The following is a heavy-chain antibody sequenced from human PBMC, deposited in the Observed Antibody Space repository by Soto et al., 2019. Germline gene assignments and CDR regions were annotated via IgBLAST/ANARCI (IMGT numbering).Heavy chain of an antibody. CDR3: AITMVRGIGSGMDV. D-gene: IGHD3-10*01. Sequence: HPGGSLRLSCAASGFTFSSYGMHWVRQAPGKGLEWVAVIWYDGSNKYYADSVKGRFTISRDNSKNTLYLQMNSLRAEDTAVYYCAITMVRGIGSGMDVWGQGTTVTVSS. J-gene: IGHJ6*02. V-gene: IGHV3-33*01. CDR1: GFTFSSYG. CDR2: IWYDGSNK.